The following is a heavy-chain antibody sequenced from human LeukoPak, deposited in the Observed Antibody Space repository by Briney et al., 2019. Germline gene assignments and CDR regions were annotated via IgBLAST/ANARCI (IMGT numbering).Heavy chain of an antibody. J-gene: IGHJ6*02. V-gene: IGHV3-23*01. D-gene: IGHD3-10*01. CDR2: NSGSGGST. Sequence: GGSLRLSCAASGFTFSSYAMSWVRQAPGKGLEWVSANSGSGGSTYYADSVKGRFTISRDNSKNTLYLQMNSLRAEDTAVYYCAKHGSGSYYVYYYYGMDVWGQGTTVTVSS. CDR3: AKHGSGSYYVYYYYGMDV. CDR1: GFTFSSYA.